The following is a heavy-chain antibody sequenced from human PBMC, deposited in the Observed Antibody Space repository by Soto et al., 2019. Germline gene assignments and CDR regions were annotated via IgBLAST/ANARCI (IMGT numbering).Heavy chain of an antibody. CDR1: GFSFSSNW. V-gene: IGHV3-23*01. Sequence: GGSLRLSCTASGFSFSSNWMSWVRQAPGKGLEWVSTISGSGGSTYYADSVKGRFTISRDNSKNTLYLQMNSLRAEDTAVYYCAKNHDSSGYHYYGMDVWGQGTTVTVSS. CDR3: AKNHDSSGYHYYGMDV. D-gene: IGHD3-22*01. CDR2: ISGSGGST. J-gene: IGHJ6*02.